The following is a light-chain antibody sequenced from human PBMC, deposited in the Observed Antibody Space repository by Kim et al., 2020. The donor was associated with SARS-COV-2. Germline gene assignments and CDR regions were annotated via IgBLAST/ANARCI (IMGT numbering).Light chain of an antibody. CDR2: SNN. Sequence: QSVLTRPPSASGTPGQRVTISCSGSSSNIGSNYVYWYQQLPGTAPKLLIYSNNQRPSGVPDRFSGSKSGTSASLAISGLRSEDEADYYCAAWDDSLSGVVFGGGTQLTVL. CDR1: SSNIGSNY. V-gene: IGLV1-47*02. J-gene: IGLJ2*01. CDR3: AAWDDSLSGVV.